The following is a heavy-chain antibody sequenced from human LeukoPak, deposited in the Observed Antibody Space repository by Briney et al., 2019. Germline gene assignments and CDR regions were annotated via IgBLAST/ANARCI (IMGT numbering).Heavy chain of an antibody. D-gene: IGHD3-22*01. CDR2: ISYDGSNK. Sequence: GGSLRLSCAASGFTFSSYGMHWVRQAPGKGLEWVAVISYDGSNKYYADSVKGRFTISRDNSKNTLYLQMNSLRAEDTAVYYCAKDYPPYYYDSSGYSVLDYWGQGTLVTVSS. J-gene: IGHJ4*02. CDR3: AKDYPPYYYDSSGYSVLDY. CDR1: GFTFSSYG. V-gene: IGHV3-30*18.